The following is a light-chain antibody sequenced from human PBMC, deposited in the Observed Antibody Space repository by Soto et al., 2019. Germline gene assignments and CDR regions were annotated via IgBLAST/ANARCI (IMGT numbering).Light chain of an antibody. J-gene: IGKJ1*01. V-gene: IGKV1-5*03. CDR3: QHYNSYSEA. Sequence: DSQMTRSRATRSASVGYRVTITFRSSQSISSLFAWYQQKPWKSPKLLIYKASTLKSGVPSRFSGSGSGTEFTLTISSLQPDDFATYYCQHYNSYSEALGQGPKVDI. CDR2: KAS. CDR1: QSISSL.